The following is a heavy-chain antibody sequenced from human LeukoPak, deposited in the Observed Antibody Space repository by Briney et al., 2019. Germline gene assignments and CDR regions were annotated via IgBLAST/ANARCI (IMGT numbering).Heavy chain of an antibody. CDR1: GGSFSGYY. J-gene: IGHJ3*02. CDR3: ARGEDTAMGTAFDI. CDR2: INHSGST. D-gene: IGHD5-18*01. Sequence: NPSETLSLTCAVYGGSFSGYYWSWIRQPPGKGLEWIGEINHSGSTNYNPSLKSRVTISADTSKNQFSLKLSSVTAADTAVYYCARGEDTAMGTAFDIWGQGTMVTVSS. V-gene: IGHV4-34*01.